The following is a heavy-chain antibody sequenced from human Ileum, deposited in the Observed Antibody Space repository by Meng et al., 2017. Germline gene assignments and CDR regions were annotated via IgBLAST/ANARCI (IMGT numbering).Heavy chain of an antibody. J-gene: IGHJ3*02. Sequence: GGSLRLSCAASGFSFSTSWMHWVRQAPGKGLAWVSHINTDGRTTTYADSVMGRFTISRDNAKNTVYLQMNSLTVEDTTVSSCARDVPWGARATSDILGQGTMVTVSS. CDR1: GFSFSTSW. CDR2: INTDGRTT. CDR3: ARDVPWGARATSDI. D-gene: IGHD1-26*01. V-gene: IGHV3-74*01.